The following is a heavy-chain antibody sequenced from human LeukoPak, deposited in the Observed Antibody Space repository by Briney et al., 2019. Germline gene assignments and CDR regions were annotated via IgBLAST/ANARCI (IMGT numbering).Heavy chain of an antibody. CDR2: ISGSGGST. Sequence: GGSLRLSCATSGFTFSSYAMSWVRQAPGKGLEWVSAISGSGGSTYYADSVKGRFTISRDNSKNTLYLQMNSLRAEDTAVYYCAKAPKYYYDSSGYDPFDYWGQGTLVTVSS. V-gene: IGHV3-23*01. CDR3: AKAPKYYYDSSGYDPFDY. J-gene: IGHJ4*02. D-gene: IGHD3-22*01. CDR1: GFTFSSYA.